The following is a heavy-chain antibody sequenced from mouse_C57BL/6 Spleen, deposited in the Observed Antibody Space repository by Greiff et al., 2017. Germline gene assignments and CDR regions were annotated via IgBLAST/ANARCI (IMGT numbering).Heavy chain of an antibody. CDR1: GYTFTSYW. Sequence: QVQLQQPGAELVRPGSSVKLSCKASGYTFTSYWMHWVKQRPIQGLEWIGNIDPSDSETHYNQKFKDKATLTVDKSSSTAYMQLSSLTSEDSAVYYCARNLYGSSFFDYWGQGTTLTVSS. J-gene: IGHJ2*01. D-gene: IGHD1-1*01. CDR3: ARNLYGSSFFDY. CDR2: IDPSDSET. V-gene: IGHV1-52*01.